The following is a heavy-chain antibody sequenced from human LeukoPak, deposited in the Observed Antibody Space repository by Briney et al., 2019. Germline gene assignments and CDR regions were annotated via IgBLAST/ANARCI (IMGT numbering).Heavy chain of an antibody. CDR1: GFTFSSYS. Sequence: GGSLRLSCAASGFTFSSYSMKWARQAPGRGLEWVSSISSSSSYIYYADSVKGRFTISRDNAKNSLYLQMNSLRAENTALYYCARDPYDSSGYRTYYFDYWGQGTLVTVSS. CDR2: ISSSSSYI. V-gene: IGHV3-21*04. J-gene: IGHJ4*02. CDR3: ARDPYDSSGYRTYYFDY. D-gene: IGHD3-22*01.